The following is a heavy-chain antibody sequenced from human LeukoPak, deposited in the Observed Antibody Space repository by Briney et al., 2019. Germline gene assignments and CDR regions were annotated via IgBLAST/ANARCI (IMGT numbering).Heavy chain of an antibody. Sequence: ASVKVSXKASGYTFTGYYIHWARQAPGQGLEWMGRINPNSGGTNYAQKFQGRVTMTRDTSISAAYMELSRLRSDDTAVYYCARESWNAFDYWGQGTLVTVSS. D-gene: IGHD1-1*01. J-gene: IGHJ4*02. V-gene: IGHV1-2*06. CDR2: INPNSGGT. CDR3: ARESWNAFDY. CDR1: GYTFTGYY.